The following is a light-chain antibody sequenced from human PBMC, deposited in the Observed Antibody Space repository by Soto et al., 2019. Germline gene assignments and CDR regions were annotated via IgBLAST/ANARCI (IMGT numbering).Light chain of an antibody. Sequence: EIVLAQSPATLSLSPGERATLSCRASQSINNYLRWYQQKPGQAPRLLIYDASHRATGIPARFKGSGSGTDFTRSISSLEPEDSAVYYCQQRSNWPRTFGQGTKVEIK. CDR2: DAS. J-gene: IGKJ1*01. CDR3: QQRSNWPRT. V-gene: IGKV3-11*01. CDR1: QSINNY.